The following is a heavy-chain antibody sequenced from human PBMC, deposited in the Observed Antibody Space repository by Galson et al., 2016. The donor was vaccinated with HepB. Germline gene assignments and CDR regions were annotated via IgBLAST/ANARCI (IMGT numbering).Heavy chain of an antibody. V-gene: IGHV4-34*01. CDR1: XXSFXXXGHX. J-gene: IGHJ6*02. CDR3: AREKFDSLSTGGMDV. D-gene: IGHD2-8*02. Sequence: ETLSXTCAVSXXSFXXXGHXXXWIRQPPGKXLEWIGEINHTGSTTYNPSLKSRVTISLDTSKNQFSLKLSSVTAADTAVYYCAREKFDSLSTGGMDVWGQGTTVTVSS. CDR2: INHTGST.